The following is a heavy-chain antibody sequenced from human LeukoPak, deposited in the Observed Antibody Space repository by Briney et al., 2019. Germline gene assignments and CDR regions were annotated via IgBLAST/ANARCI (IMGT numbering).Heavy chain of an antibody. CDR2: IKQDGSER. CDR3: ARDPTTGEFDP. CDR1: GFTFSSYW. Sequence: GGSLRLSCAASGFTFSSYWMSWVRQAPGKGLEWVANIKQDGSERYYVDSVKGRFTISRDNAKNSLYLQMNSLRAEDTAVYYCARDPTTGEFDPWGQGTLVTVSS. D-gene: IGHD7-27*01. J-gene: IGHJ5*02. V-gene: IGHV3-7*01.